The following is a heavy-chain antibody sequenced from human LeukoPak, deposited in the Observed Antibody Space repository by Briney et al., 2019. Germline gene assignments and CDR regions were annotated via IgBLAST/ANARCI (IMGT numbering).Heavy chain of an antibody. J-gene: IGHJ4*02. Sequence: ASVKVSCKASGYTFTGYYMHWVRQAPGQGLEWMGWINPNSGGTNYAQKFQGRVTMTRDTSISTAYMELSRLRSDDTAVCYCARVSYDILTAVIGFDYWGQGTLVTVSS. D-gene: IGHD3-9*01. CDR1: GYTFTGYY. CDR3: ARVSYDILTAVIGFDY. V-gene: IGHV1-2*02. CDR2: INPNSGGT.